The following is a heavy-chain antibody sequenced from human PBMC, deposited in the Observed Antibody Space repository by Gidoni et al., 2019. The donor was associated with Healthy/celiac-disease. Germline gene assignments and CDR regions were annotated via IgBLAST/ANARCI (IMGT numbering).Heavy chain of an antibody. CDR1: GGSFSGYY. CDR3: ARGSGYSYGTHDY. Sequence: QVQLQQWGAGLLKPSETLSLTCAVYGGSFSGYYWSWIRQPPGKGLEWIGEINHSGSTNYNPSLKSRVTISVDTSKNQFSLKLSSVTAADTAVYYCARGSGYSYGTHDYWGQGTLVTVSS. J-gene: IGHJ4*02. CDR2: INHSGST. D-gene: IGHD5-18*01. V-gene: IGHV4-34*01.